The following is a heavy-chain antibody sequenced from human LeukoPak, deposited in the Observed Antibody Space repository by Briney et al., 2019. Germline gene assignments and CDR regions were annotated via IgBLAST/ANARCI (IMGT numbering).Heavy chain of an antibody. V-gene: IGHV4-38-2*02. CDR2: VYQSGSI. CDR3: ARRRYDASGYYPSRGRYFDY. CDR1: GYSISSAYF. D-gene: IGHD3-22*01. J-gene: IGHJ4*02. Sequence: SETLSLTCTVSGYSISSAYFWCWIRQPPGKGLEWIGTVYQSGSIYYNPSLKSRVYISVDTSKDQFSLELTYVKAADTAVYYCARRRYDASGYYPSRGRYFDYWGQGTLVTVSS.